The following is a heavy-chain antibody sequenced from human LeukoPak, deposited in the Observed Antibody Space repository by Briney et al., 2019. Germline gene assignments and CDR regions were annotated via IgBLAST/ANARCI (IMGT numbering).Heavy chain of an antibody. J-gene: IGHJ6*03. D-gene: IGHD4-17*01. V-gene: IGHV3-21*01. CDR2: ISSSSSYI. CDR1: GFTFSSYS. CDR3: ARVNGDYLYYYYYMDV. Sequence: GGSLRLSCAASGFTFSSYSMNWVRQAPGKGLEWASFISSSSSYIYYADSVKGRFTISRDNAKNSLYLQMNSLRAEDTAVYYCARVNGDYLYYYYYMDVWGKGTTVTVSS.